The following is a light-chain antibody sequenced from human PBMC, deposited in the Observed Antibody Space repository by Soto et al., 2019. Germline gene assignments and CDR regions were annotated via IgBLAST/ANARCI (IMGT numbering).Light chain of an antibody. CDR1: QRVSTN. V-gene: IGKV3-15*01. Sequence: EIVLTQSPATLSLSPGKRATLSCRASQRVSTNFAWYQQKPGQAPRLLIYGASTRATGIPARFSGSGSGTEFTLTISSLQSEDFAVYYCQQYNNWPLWTFGQGTKVEIK. J-gene: IGKJ1*01. CDR2: GAS. CDR3: QQYNNWPLWT.